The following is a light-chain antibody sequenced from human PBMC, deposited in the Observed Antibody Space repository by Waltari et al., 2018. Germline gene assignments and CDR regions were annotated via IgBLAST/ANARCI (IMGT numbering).Light chain of an antibody. Sequence: LTKPPSSLPPSGGDRVPITCRASQAISSALAWYQQKPGKAPNLLIYDASNLESGVPSRFSGSGSGTHFTLTISSLQPADFATYYCQQLHSYPVTFGGGTKVEIK. J-gene: IGKJ4*01. CDR1: QAISSA. CDR3: QQLHSYPVT. V-gene: IGKV1-13*02. CDR2: DAS.